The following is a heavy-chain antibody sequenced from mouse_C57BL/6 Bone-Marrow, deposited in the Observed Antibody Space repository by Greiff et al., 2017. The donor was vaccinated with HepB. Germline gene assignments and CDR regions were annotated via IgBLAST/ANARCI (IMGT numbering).Heavy chain of an antibody. CDR2: ISSGSSTI. D-gene: IGHD1-1*01. CDR1: GFTFSDYG. CDR3: ARHFYGSLDY. Sequence: DVKLVESGGGLVKPGGSLKLSCAASGFTFSDYGMHWVRQAPEKGLEWVAYISSGSSTIYYADTVKGRFTISRDNAKNTLFLQMTSLRSEDTAMYYCARHFYGSLDYWGQGTTLTVSS. V-gene: IGHV5-17*01. J-gene: IGHJ2*01.